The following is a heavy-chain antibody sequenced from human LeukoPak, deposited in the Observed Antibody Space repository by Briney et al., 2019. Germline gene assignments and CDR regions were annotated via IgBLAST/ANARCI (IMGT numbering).Heavy chain of an antibody. CDR1: GYTFTGYY. Sequence: ASVKVSCKASGYTFTGYYMHWVRQAPGQGLEWMGWINPNSGGTNYAQKFQGRVTMTRDTSISTAYMELSRLRSDGTAVYYCARDQTYLDIVVVPAVQTGVDYWGQGTLVTISS. D-gene: IGHD2-2*01. CDR3: ARDQTYLDIVVVPAVQTGVDY. J-gene: IGHJ4*02. V-gene: IGHV1-2*02. CDR2: INPNSGGT.